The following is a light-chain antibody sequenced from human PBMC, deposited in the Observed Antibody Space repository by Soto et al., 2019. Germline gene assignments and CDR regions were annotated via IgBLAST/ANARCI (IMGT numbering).Light chain of an antibody. CDR1: SSNIGAGYD. V-gene: IGLV1-40*01. CDR2: ANN. CDR3: PSYDSSLSGSVL. J-gene: IGLJ2*01. Sequence: QSVLTQPPSVSGAPGQRVTISCTGSSSNIGAGYDVHWYQQLPGTAPKLLIYANNYRPSGVPDRFSGSKSGASASLAITGLQPDDEADYYCPSYDSSLSGSVLFGGGTKLTVL.